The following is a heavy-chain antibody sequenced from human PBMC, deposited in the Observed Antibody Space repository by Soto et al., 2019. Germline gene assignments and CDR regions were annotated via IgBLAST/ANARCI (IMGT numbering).Heavy chain of an antibody. V-gene: IGHV1-69*13. CDR3: ARRSYYDSSGYLRRYDAFDI. D-gene: IGHD3-22*01. J-gene: IGHJ3*02. CDR2: IIPIFGTA. CDR1: GGTFSSYA. Sequence: SVKVSCKASGGTFSSYAIGWVRPAPGQGLEWMGGIIPIFGTANYAQKFQGRVTITADESKSTADMELSSLRSEDTAVYYCARRSYYDSSGYLRRYDAFDIWGQGTMVTVSS.